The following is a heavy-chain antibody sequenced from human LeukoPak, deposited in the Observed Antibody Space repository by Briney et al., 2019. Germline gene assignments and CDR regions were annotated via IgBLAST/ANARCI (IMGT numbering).Heavy chain of an antibody. Sequence: ASVKVSCKASGYTFTSYDINWVRQATGQGLEWMGWMNPNSGNTGYAQKFQGRVTMTRNTSMSTAYMELSSLRSEDTAVYYCARGQGGYCSGDSCSNKNWFDPRGQGTLVTVSS. V-gene: IGHV1-8*01. D-gene: IGHD2-15*01. J-gene: IGHJ5*02. CDR2: MNPNSGNT. CDR1: GYTFTSYD. CDR3: ARGQGGYCSGDSCSNKNWFDP.